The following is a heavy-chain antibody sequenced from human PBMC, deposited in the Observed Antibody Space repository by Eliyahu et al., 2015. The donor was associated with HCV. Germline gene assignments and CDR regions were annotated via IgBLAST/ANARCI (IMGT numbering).Heavy chain of an antibody. V-gene: IGHV1-3*01. CDR2: INAGNGNT. Sequence: QVQLVQSGAEVKKPGASVKVSCKASGYTFTSSAMHWVRQAPGQRLEWMGWINAGNGNTKYSQKFQGRVTITRDTSASTAYMELSSLRSEDTAVYYCARVFGLTNWYFDLWGRGTLVTVSS. CDR3: ARVFGLTNWYFDL. D-gene: IGHD2-2*01. J-gene: IGHJ2*01. CDR1: GYTFTSSA.